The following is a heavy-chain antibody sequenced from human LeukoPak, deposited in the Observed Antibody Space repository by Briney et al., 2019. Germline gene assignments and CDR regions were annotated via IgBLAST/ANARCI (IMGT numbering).Heavy chain of an antibody. V-gene: IGHV1-69*06. CDR1: GGTFSSYA. D-gene: IGHD3-10*01. CDR2: IIPIFGTA. J-gene: IGHJ4*02. Sequence: SVKVSCKASGGTFSSYAISWVRQAPGRGLEWMGGIIPIFGTANYAQKFQGRVTITADKSTSTAYMELSSLRSEDTAVYYCARDLGSGSYYSSCWGQGTLSPSPQ. CDR3: ARDLGSGSYYSSC.